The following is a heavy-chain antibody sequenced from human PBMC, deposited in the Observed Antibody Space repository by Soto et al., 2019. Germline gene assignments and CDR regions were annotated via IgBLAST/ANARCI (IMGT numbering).Heavy chain of an antibody. D-gene: IGHD3-3*01. CDR2: IYYSGST. CDR3: ARRKIFGVVTHLPLDASDI. CDR1: GGSISSGGYY. J-gene: IGHJ3*02. Sequence: SETLSLTCTVSGGSISSGGYYWSWILQHPGKGLEWIGYIYYSGSTYYNPSLKSRVTISVDTSKNQFSLKLSSVTAADTAVYYCARRKIFGVVTHLPLDASDISGPAPILTLSS. V-gene: IGHV4-31*03.